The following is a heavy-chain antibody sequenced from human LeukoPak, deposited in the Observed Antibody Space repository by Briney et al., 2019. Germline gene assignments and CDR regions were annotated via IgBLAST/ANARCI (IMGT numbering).Heavy chain of an antibody. CDR3: QASMSSGSPPPYYMDV. D-gene: IGHD3-10*01. V-gene: IGHV3-53*01. J-gene: IGHJ6*03. Sequence: GGSLRLSGAASGFTVSSNYMSWLRQAPGKGLEWVSVIYSGGSTYDADSVKGRFTIARDNSKNTLYLQMNSLRAGDTAVYYRQASMSSGSPPPYYMDVWGKGTTVTVSS. CDR1: GFTVSSNY. CDR2: IYSGGST.